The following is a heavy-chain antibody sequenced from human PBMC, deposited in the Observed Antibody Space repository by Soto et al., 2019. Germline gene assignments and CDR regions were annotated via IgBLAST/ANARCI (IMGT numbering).Heavy chain of an antibody. CDR2: VNPILSMS. V-gene: IGHV1-69*02. D-gene: IGHD2-21*02. J-gene: IGHJ4*02. Sequence: QVQMVQSGAEVKKPGSSVKVSCKASGDTFSFYTINWVRQAPGLGLEWMGRVNPILSMSNYAQKFQGRVTMTADKSTSTAYMELRSLRAEDMAVYYCARSGLPFDYWGQGTLVTVSS. CDR1: GDTFSFYT. CDR3: ARSGLPFDY.